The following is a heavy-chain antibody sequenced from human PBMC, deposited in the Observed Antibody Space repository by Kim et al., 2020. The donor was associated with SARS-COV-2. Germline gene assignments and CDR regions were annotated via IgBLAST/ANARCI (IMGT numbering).Heavy chain of an antibody. V-gene: IGHV3-49*03. CDR3: ASSIAVAGSY. CDR1: GFTFGDYA. D-gene: IGHD6-19*01. CDR2: IRSKAYGGTT. J-gene: IGHJ4*02. Sequence: GGSLRLSCTASGFTFGDYAMSWFRQAPGKGLEWVGFIRSKAYGGTTEYAASVKGRFTISRDDCKSIAYLQMNSLKTEDTAVYYCASSIAVAGSYWGQGTLCTVSS.